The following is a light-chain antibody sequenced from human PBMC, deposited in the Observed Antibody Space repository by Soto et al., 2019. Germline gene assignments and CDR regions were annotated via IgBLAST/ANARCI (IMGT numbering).Light chain of an antibody. CDR2: EVS. J-gene: IGLJ1*01. V-gene: IGLV2-8*01. CDR3: SSYAGSAWV. Sequence: SDVGGYNYVSWYQQHPGKAPKLMIYEVSKRPSGVPDRFSGSKSGNTASLTVSGLQAEDEADYYCSSYAGSAWVFGTGTKVTVL. CDR1: SDVGGYNY.